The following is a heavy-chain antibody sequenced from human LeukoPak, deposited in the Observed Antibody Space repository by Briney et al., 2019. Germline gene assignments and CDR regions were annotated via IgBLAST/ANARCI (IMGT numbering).Heavy chain of an antibody. CDR3: TRDRGWQQFDY. Sequence: GGSLRLSCAASGLTISSYSMNWVRQAPGKGLQWVSYISSSSSTIYYADSVKGRFTISRDNAKNSLYLQMSSLRDDDTAVYYCTRDRGWQQFDYWGQGTLVTVSS. J-gene: IGHJ4*02. CDR1: GLTISSYS. V-gene: IGHV3-48*02. CDR2: ISSSSSTI. D-gene: IGHD5-24*01.